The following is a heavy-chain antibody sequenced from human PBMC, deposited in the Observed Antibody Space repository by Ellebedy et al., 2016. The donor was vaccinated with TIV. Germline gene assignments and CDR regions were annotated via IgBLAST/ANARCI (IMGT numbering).Heavy chain of an antibody. V-gene: IGHV5-51*01. CDR2: IYPGDSDA. Sequence: KVSCKGSGYSFTGYWIGWVRQMPGKGLEWMGVIYPGDSDARYSPSFQGQGTISVDKSINTAYLQWTSLKASDTAMYFCARHGLLYSFGAFDSWGQGTQVTVSS. CDR1: GYSFTGYW. CDR3: ARHGLLYSFGAFDS. J-gene: IGHJ4*02. D-gene: IGHD5-18*01.